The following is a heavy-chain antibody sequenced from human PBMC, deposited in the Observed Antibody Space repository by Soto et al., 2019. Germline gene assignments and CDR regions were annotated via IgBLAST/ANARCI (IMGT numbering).Heavy chain of an antibody. V-gene: IGHV4-59*01. CDR1: GGSISSYY. D-gene: IGHD1-26*01. Sequence: LSLTCTVSGGSISSYYWSWIRQPPGKGLEWIGYIYYSGSTNYNPSLKSRVTISVDTSKNQFSLKLSSVTAADTAVYYCARVMTGGSGSYYRLFDYWGQGTLVTVSS. CDR3: ARVMTGGSGSYYRLFDY. CDR2: IYYSGST. J-gene: IGHJ4*02.